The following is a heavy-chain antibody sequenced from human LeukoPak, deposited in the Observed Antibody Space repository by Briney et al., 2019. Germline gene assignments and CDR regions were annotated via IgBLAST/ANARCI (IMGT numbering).Heavy chain of an antibody. J-gene: IGHJ6*04. CDR3: AELGITMIGGV. V-gene: IGHV3-21*01. CDR2: ISSSSSYI. CDR1: GFTFSSYS. Sequence: GGSLRLSCAASGFTFSSYSMNWVRQAPGKGLEWVSSISSSSSYIYYADSVKGRFTISRHNARNSLYLQMNSLRAEDTAVYYCAELGITMIGGVWGKGTTVTISS. D-gene: IGHD3-10*02.